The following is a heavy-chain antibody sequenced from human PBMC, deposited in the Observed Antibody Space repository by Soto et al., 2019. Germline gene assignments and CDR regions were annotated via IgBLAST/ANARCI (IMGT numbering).Heavy chain of an antibody. CDR1: GAALNSGNYY. V-gene: IGHV4-31*02. J-gene: IGHJ5*02. D-gene: IGHD2-21*01. Sequence: SVTRSRTWIVSGAALNSGNYYWIWIRQVPGKGLDWIGHIYVTGAVDYNPSLRDRITISQDTSERQFSLNLRLVTAADTAVYYCARLRIATNNYKWFDPWGQGTLVTISS. CDR3: ARLRIATNNYKWFDP. CDR2: IYVTGAV.